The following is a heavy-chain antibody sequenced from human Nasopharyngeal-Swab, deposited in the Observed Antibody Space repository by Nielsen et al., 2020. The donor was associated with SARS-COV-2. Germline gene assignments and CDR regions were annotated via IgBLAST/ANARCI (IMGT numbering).Heavy chain of an antibody. J-gene: IGHJ4*02. V-gene: IGHV2-5*02. CDR2: IYWDDDK. CDR3: AHSSGGDWNYPTLDY. Sequence: RQCPGQALEWLALIYWDDDKRYSPSLKSRLTITKDTSKNQVVLTMTNMDPVDTATYYCAHSSGGDWNYPTLDYWGQGTLVTVSS. D-gene: IGHD1-7*01.